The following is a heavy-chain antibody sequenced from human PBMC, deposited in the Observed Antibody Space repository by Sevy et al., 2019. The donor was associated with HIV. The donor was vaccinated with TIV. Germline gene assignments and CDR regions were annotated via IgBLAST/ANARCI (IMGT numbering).Heavy chain of an antibody. J-gene: IGHJ6*02. V-gene: IGHV3-11*01. Sequence: GGSLRLSCAASGFILSDYYMSWIRQAPGKGLEWLSYISDSDDSIYYADSVKGRFTISWDKTKNSLYLQMNSLRAEDTAVYYCARDDVKDGDLGDYYYFAMDVWGQGTTVTVSS. CDR3: ARDDVKDGDLGDYYYFAMDV. D-gene: IGHD4-17*01. CDR1: GFILSDYY. CDR2: ISDSDDSI.